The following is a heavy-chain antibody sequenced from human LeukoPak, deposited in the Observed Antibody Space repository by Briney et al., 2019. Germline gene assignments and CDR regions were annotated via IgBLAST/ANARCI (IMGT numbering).Heavy chain of an antibody. V-gene: IGHV1-2*02. CDR2: INPNSGVT. J-gene: IGHJ4*02. CDR3: ARDEGGSSSWTDY. CDR1: GYTFTGYY. D-gene: IGHD6-13*01. Sequence: ASVKVSCKASGYTFTGYYMHWVRQAPGQGLEWMGWINPNSGVTNYAQKFQGRVTMTRDTSISTAYMELSRLRSDDTAVYYCARDEGGSSSWTDYWGQGTLVTVSS.